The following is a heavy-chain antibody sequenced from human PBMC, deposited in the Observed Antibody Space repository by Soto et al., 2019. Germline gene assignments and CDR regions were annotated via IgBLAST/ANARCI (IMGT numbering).Heavy chain of an antibody. CDR1: GFTFSNYG. Sequence: GGSLRLSCAASGFTFSNYGMNWVRQAPGKGLEWVATIGNSGAPTYYADSAKGRFTISRDNSKNSLYLQMNSLRAEDTAIYYCAKSSYYFDFWGQGTLVTVSS. CDR3: AKSSYYFDF. CDR2: IGNSGAPT. J-gene: IGHJ4*02. V-gene: IGHV3-23*01.